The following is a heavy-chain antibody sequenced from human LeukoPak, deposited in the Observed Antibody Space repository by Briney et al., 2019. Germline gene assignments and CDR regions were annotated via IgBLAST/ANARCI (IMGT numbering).Heavy chain of an antibody. J-gene: IGHJ4*02. Sequence: GGSLRLSCVASGVTLSNYAMSWARQAPGKGLEYVSSIGPNGASTLYADSVKGRFTISRDNSKNALYLQLTSLRLEDTALYYCVKDLTGTWSFDYWGQGTLVTVSS. CDR2: IGPNGAST. V-gene: IGHV3-64D*06. D-gene: IGHD3-9*01. CDR3: VKDLTGTWSFDY. CDR1: GVTLSNYA.